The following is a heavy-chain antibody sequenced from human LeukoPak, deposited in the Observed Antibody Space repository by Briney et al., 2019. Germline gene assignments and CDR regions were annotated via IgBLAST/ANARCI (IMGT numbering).Heavy chain of an antibody. CDR1: GGSICSSSYY. CDR3: ARSYYYDTSGSKDAFDI. Sequence: SETLSLTCTVSGGSICSSSYYWGWIRQPPGKGLEWIGSIYYSGSTYYNPSLKSRVTISGDTSKNQFSLKLNSVTAADTAVYYCARSYYYDTSGSKDAFDIWGQGTMVTVSS. J-gene: IGHJ3*02. V-gene: IGHV4-39*07. CDR2: IYYSGST. D-gene: IGHD3-22*01.